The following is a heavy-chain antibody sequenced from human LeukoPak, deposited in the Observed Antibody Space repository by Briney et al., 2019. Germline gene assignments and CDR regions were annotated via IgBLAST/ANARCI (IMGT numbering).Heavy chain of an antibody. CDR2: IIPIFGTA. CDR3: ASFLTYYYDSSGYSFDY. Sequence: EASVKVSCKASGGTFSSYAISWVRQAPGQGLEWMGGIIPIFGTANYAQKFQGRVTITTDESTSTAYMELSSLRSEDTAVYYCASFLTYYYDSSGYSFDYWGQGTLVTVSS. V-gene: IGHV1-69*05. J-gene: IGHJ4*02. CDR1: GGTFSSYA. D-gene: IGHD3-22*01.